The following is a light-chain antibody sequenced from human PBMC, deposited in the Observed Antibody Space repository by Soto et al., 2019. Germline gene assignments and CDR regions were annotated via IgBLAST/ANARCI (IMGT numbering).Light chain of an antibody. CDR1: QSVSSN. CDR2: GVY. J-gene: IGKJ4*01. V-gene: IGKV3D-15*01. Sequence: EIVMTQSPTILSVSPGERATLSCRASQSVSSNLAWYQQKPGQPPRLLMYGVYTRAPGTPARFSGSGSGTEFTLTISSLQSEDAAVYYCQQYHHWPVTFGGGTKVEIK. CDR3: QQYHHWPVT.